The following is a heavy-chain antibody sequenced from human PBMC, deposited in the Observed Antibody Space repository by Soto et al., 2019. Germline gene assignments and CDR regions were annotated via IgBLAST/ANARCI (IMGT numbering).Heavy chain of an antibody. V-gene: IGHV1-2*04. J-gene: IGHJ6*03. CDR3: ARDGSRFLEWLSKDYYYYYMDV. D-gene: IGHD3-3*01. CDR2: INPNSGGT. CDR1: GYTFTGYY. Sequence: ASVKVSFKASGYTFTGYYMHWVRQAPGQGLEWMGWINPNSGGTNYAQKFQGWVTMTRDTSISTAYMELSRLRSDDTAVYYCARDGSRFLEWLSKDYYYYYMDVWGKGTTVTVS.